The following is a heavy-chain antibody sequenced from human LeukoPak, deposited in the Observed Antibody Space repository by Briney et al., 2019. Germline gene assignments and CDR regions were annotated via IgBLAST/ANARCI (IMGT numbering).Heavy chain of an antibody. CDR1: GVTFSSYG. Sequence: GGSLRLSCAASGVTFSSYGMHWVRQAPGKGLEWVALISSDGNDKLYGDSVKGRFTISRDDSESTLYLQMNSLRAEDTAVYYCTTKVIRGNSGDDYDDWGQGTLVAVSS. CDR3: TTKVIRGNSGDDYDD. D-gene: IGHD5-12*01. V-gene: IGHV3-30*03. CDR2: ISSDGNDK. J-gene: IGHJ4*02.